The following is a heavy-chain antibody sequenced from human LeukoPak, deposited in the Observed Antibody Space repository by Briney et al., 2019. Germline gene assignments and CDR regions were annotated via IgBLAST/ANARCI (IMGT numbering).Heavy chain of an antibody. CDR3: AKDRSGSYDAFNI. CDR2: IRYDGSNK. Sequence: PGGSLRLXSAASGFTFSSYGMLWVRQAPGKGLEWVAFIRYDGSNKYYADSVKGRFTISRDNSKNTLYLQMNSLRAEDTAVYYCAKDRSGSYDAFNIWGQGTMVTVSS. V-gene: IGHV3-30*02. J-gene: IGHJ3*02. CDR1: GFTFSSYG. D-gene: IGHD1-26*01.